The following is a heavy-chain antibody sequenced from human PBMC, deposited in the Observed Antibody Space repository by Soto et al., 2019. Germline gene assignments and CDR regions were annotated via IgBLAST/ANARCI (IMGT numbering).Heavy chain of an antibody. CDR1: GGSISSGGYY. CDR3: ARALGSGYDYWFDT. CDR2: IYNSRST. Sequence: SETLSLTCTVSGGSISSGGYYWSWLRQHPGKGLEWIGYIYNSRSTYYNQSFKSLVTISIDTSKNQFSLKLVSVTTADTAVYYCARALGSGYDYWFDTWGQGTLVTAPQ. D-gene: IGHD5-12*01. V-gene: IGHV4-31*01. J-gene: IGHJ5*02.